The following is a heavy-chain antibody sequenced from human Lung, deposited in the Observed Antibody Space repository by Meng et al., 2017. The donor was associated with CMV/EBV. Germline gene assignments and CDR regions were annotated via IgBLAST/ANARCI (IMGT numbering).Heavy chain of an antibody. D-gene: IGHD3-22*01. CDR2: ISGYNGRT. CDR3: ARDFYEYDDSGYYEDTFDI. V-gene: IGHV1-18*01. J-gene: IGHJ3*02. CDR1: GYTFTSYG. Sequence: ASXXVSXKASGYTFTSYGVSWVRQAPGQGLEWMGWISGYNGRTNYNQKFQGRVTLTTDTSTHTAYMELRSLRSDDTAVYYCARDFYEYDDSGYYEDTFDIXGQGXMVTVSS.